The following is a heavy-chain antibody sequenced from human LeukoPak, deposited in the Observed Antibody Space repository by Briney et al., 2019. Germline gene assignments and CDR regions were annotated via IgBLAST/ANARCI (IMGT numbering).Heavy chain of an antibody. J-gene: IGHJ6*02. D-gene: IGHD2/OR15-2a*01. V-gene: IGHV3-66*01. Sequence: GGSLRLSCAASGVAVSSNYMTWVRQAPGKGLEWVSLINSGGTPFYADSVRARFTISRDTSKNTLYLQMDSLRVEDTAVYFCARDWHNSAWPVPYGMDIWGQGTTVTVSS. CDR3: ARDWHNSAWPVPYGMDI. CDR2: INSGGTP. CDR1: GVAVSSNY.